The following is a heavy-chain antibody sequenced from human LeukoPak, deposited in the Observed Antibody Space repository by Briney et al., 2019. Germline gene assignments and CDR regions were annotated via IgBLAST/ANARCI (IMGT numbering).Heavy chain of an antibody. CDR2: IHFSGTI. CDR3: TRGFDHAKSGY. D-gene: IGHD1-14*01. CDR1: GDSISSTAYY. V-gene: IGHV4-39*01. J-gene: IGHJ4*02. Sequence: SETLSLTCTASGDSISSTAYYWGWSRQPPGKGLEWLGMIHFSGTIYNSPSLMSRVTISVDTSKNQFSLKLTSVTAADTAVYYCTRGFDHAKSGYWGQGTLVTVSS.